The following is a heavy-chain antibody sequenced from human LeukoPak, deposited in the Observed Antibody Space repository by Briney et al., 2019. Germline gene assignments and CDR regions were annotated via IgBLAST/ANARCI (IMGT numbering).Heavy chain of an antibody. Sequence: SETLSLTSAVSGGSIYSHYWGWIRQPPGKGLEWIGDIYYKGNTNYNPSLKSRVTISLGTSKNHLSLTLTSVVAADTAIYYCMRRDTGWNYSDYWGQGILVTVSS. J-gene: IGHJ4*02. CDR2: IYYKGNT. D-gene: IGHD6-19*01. CDR1: GGSIYSHY. V-gene: IGHV4-59*08. CDR3: MRRDTGWNYSDY.